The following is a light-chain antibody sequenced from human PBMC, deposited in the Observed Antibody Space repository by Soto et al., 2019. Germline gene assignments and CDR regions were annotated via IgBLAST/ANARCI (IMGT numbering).Light chain of an antibody. J-gene: IGLJ1*01. CDR3: SSYTGSSTLYV. CDR2: EVS. V-gene: IGLV2-14*01. CDR1: SSDIGAYDY. Sequence: QSALTQPASLSGSPGQSITISCTGTSSDIGAYDYVSWYQQHPGKVPKLMIFEVSNRPSGVSYRFSGSKSGNTASLTISGLQAGDEADYYCSSYTGSSTLYVFGTGTKVTVL.